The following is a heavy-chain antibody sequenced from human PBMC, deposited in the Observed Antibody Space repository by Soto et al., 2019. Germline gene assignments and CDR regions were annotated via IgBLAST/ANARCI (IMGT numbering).Heavy chain of an antibody. CDR3: ARDGDSSSPFDI. CDR1: GYTFTGNY. V-gene: IGHV1-2*02. J-gene: IGHJ3*02. D-gene: IGHD6-6*01. Sequence: QVQLVQYGAEVKKPGASVKVSCKASGYTFTGNYMHWVRQAPGQGLEWMGWINPNSGGTNYAQKFQGRVTVTRDTSISTAYMELRRLRSDDTAVYYCARDGDSSSPFDIWGQGTMVTVSS. CDR2: INPNSGGT.